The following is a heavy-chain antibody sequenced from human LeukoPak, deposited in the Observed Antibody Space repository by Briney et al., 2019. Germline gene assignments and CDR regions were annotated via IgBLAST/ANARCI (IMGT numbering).Heavy chain of an antibody. CDR1: GGSISSYY. D-gene: IGHD6-13*01. J-gene: IGHJ4*02. V-gene: IGHV4-59*01. Sequence: SETLSLTCTVSGGSISSYYWSWIRRPPGKGLEWIGYIYYSGSTNYNPSLKSRVTISVDTSKNQFSLKLSSVTAADTAVYYCARRGSSWLYYFDYWGQGTPVTVSS. CDR2: IYYSGST. CDR3: ARRGSSWLYYFDY.